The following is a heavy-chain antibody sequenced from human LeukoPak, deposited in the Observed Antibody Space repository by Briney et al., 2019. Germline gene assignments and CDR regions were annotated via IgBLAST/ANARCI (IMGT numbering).Heavy chain of an antibody. CDR2: INHSGST. J-gene: IGHJ4*02. Sequence: SETLSLTCAVYGGSFSGYYWSWIRQPPGKGLEWIGEINHSGSTNYNPSLKSRVTISVDTSKNQFSLKLSSVTAADTAVYYCARGFVARTTYYLDYWGQGTLVTVSS. D-gene: IGHD1-1*01. V-gene: IGHV4-34*01. CDR1: GGSFSGYY. CDR3: ARGFVARTTYYLDY.